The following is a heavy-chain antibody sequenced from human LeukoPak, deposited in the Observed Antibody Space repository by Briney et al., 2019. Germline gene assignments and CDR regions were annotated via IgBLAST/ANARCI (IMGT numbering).Heavy chain of an antibody. V-gene: IGHV4-39*01. CDR1: GGSISSSSYY. Sequence: SETLSLTCTVSGGSISSSSYYWGWIRQPPGKGLEWIGYIYYSGSTYYNPSLKSRVTISVDTSKNQFSLKLSSVTAADTAVYYCARFNGASGIAVAHDAFDIWGQGTMVTVSS. CDR2: IYYSGST. CDR3: ARFNGASGIAVAHDAFDI. J-gene: IGHJ3*02. D-gene: IGHD6-19*01.